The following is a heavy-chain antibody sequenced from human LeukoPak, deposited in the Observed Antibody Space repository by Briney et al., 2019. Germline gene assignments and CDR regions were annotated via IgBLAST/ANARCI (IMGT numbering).Heavy chain of an antibody. CDR2: IYYSGST. CDR1: GGSISSYY. Sequence: SETLSLTCTVSGGSISSYYWSWIRQPPGKGLEWIGYIYYSGSTNYNPSLKSRVTISVDTSKNQFSLKLSSVTAADTAVYYCARESSSSWYVRYFQHWGQGTLVTVSS. J-gene: IGHJ1*01. CDR3: ARESSSSWYVRYFQH. D-gene: IGHD6-13*01. V-gene: IGHV4-59*12.